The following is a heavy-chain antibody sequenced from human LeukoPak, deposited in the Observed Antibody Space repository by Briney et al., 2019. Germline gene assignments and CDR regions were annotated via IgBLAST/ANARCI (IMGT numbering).Heavy chain of an antibody. V-gene: IGHV4-34*01. CDR3: ARGKNYYGSGSWQWLVLNSSPFDY. Sequence: SETLSLTCAVYGGSFSGYYWSWIRQPPGKGLEWIGEINHSGSTNFNPSLKRRVTISVDTSKNQFSLKLSSVTAADTAVYYCARGKNYYGSGSWQWLVLNSSPFDYWGQGTLVTVSS. J-gene: IGHJ4*02. CDR1: GGSFSGYY. CDR2: INHSGST. D-gene: IGHD3-10*01.